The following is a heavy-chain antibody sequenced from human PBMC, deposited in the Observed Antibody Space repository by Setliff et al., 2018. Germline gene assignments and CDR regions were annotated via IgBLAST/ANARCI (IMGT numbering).Heavy chain of an antibody. J-gene: IGHJ5*02. V-gene: IGHV4-31*03. CDR2: IYYNGNT. CDR1: GASISSDGYY. CDR3: ARTRISLFRGTLLYNWFDP. D-gene: IGHD2-21*01. Sequence: SETLSLTCIVSGASISSDGYYWSWIRQHPGKGLEWIGYIYYNGNTYYNPSLKSRVTISVEASRSRFSLELYSVTAADTAVYYCARTRISLFRGTLLYNWFDPWGQGNLVTVSS.